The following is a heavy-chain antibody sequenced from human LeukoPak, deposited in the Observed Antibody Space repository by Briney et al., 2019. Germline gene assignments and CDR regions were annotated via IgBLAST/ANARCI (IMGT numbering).Heavy chain of an antibody. CDR1: GFTLSSYA. D-gene: IGHD6-6*01. J-gene: IGHJ2*01. Sequence: GGSLRLSSAASGFTLSSYAMGSVRQPPQEGLEWVSGITCDGGGANYPASVKGRFTISRDNTKNTLYLQMNSLRAEDTALYYCANARGTSSSYFDLWGRGTLVTVSS. CDR3: ANARGTSSSYFDL. CDR2: ITCDGGGA. V-gene: IGHV3-23*01.